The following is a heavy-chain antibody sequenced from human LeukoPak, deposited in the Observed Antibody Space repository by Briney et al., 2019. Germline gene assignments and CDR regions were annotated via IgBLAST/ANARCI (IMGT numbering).Heavy chain of an antibody. V-gene: IGHV1-46*01. CDR1: GYTFTSYY. CDR2: INPSGGST. J-gene: IGHJ4*02. CDR3: AREGEVGATKSGVDY. D-gene: IGHD1-26*01. Sequence: ASVTVSCTASGYTFTSYYMHWVRQAPGQGLEWMGIINPSGGSTSYAQKFQGRVTMTRDMSTSTVYMELSSLRSEDTAVYYCAREGEVGATKSGVDYWGQGTLVTVSS.